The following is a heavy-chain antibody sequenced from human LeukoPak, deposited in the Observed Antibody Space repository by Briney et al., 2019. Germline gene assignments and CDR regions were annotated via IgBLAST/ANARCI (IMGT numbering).Heavy chain of an antibody. J-gene: IGHJ4*02. D-gene: IGHD5-18*01. CDR3: ACGYTYGYMIDY. CDR2: IYYSGST. Sequence: PSETLSLTCTVSGGSISSYYWSWIRQPPGKGLEWIGYIYYSGSTNYNPSLKSRATISVDASKNQFSLTLTSVIAADTAVYYCACGYTYGYMIDYWGQGTLVTVSS. V-gene: IGHV4-59*01. CDR1: GGSISSYY.